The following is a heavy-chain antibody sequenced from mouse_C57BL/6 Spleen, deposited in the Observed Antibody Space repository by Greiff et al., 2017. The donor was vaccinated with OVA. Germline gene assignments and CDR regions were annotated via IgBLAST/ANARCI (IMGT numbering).Heavy chain of an antibody. CDR1: GFTFSSYT. CDR3: ARHEGSGYFDY. Sequence: EVMLVESGGGLVKPGGSLKLSCAASGFTFSSYTMSWVRQTPEKRLEWVANISGGGGNTYYPDSVKGRFTISRDNAKNTLYLQMSSLRSEDTALYYCARHEGSGYFDYWGQGTTLTVSS. J-gene: IGHJ2*01. D-gene: IGHD3-2*02. CDR2: ISGGGGNT. V-gene: IGHV5-9*01.